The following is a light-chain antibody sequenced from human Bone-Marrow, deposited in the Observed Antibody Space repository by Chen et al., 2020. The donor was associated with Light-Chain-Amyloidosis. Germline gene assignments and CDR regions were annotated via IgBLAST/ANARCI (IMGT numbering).Light chain of an antibody. J-gene: IGKJ4*01. Sequence: EIVLTQPPGTLSLSPGEGANLSCRASQTISSNYLTWYQQKFGQAPRLLIYGSSSRATSIPDRFTVSGSGTDFTLTINRLEPEDFAMYFCQQYGTSPLTFGGGTKME. CDR1: QTISSNY. CDR2: GSS. CDR3: QQYGTSPLT. V-gene: IGKV3-20*01.